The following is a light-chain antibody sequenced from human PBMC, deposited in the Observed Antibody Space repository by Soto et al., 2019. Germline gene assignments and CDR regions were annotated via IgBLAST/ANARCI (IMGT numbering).Light chain of an antibody. CDR2: AAS. Sequence: DIQMTQSPSSLSASLQDSVTITCRASQSISHYLNWYQQKPGTAPRLLIYAASSLQSWVPSRFSTSGSGTDFSLTISGLQPEDFAINYCQQSYSAPRTFGQGTKLDIK. CDR3: QQSYSAPRT. J-gene: IGKJ2*01. V-gene: IGKV1-39*01. CDR1: QSISHY.